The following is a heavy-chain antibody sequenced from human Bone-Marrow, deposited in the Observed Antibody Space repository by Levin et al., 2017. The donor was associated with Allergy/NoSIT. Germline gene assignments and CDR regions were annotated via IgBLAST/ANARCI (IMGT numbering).Heavy chain of an antibody. CDR1: EDTLTELS. J-gene: IGHJ4*02. V-gene: IGHV1-24*01. CDR3: ATKPRFLEWFLSG. CDR2: FDPEDGDI. D-gene: IGHD3-3*01. Sequence: EASVKVSCKVSEDTLTELSMHWVRQAPGKGLEWMGGFDPEDGDIVYAQKFQGRVTLTEDTSTDTAYMELSSLRSEDTAVYYCATKPRFLEWFLSGWGQGTLVTVSS.